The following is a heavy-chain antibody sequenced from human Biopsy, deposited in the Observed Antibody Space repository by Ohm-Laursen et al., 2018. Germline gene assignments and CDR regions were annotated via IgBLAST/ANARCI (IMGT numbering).Heavy chain of an antibody. Sequence: SETLSLTCNVSDGSIDNYHWTWTRQSPGKGLEWIGYIHYTGSTNYNPSVKSRVTIPVDTSKNQFSLKLNSVTAADTAVYFCARDSRGGHLNTTLITGKNLDSWGQGILVTVSS. D-gene: IGHD3-16*01. J-gene: IGHJ4*02. CDR1: DGSIDNYH. CDR2: IHYTGST. CDR3: ARDSRGGHLNTTLITGKNLDS. V-gene: IGHV4-59*01.